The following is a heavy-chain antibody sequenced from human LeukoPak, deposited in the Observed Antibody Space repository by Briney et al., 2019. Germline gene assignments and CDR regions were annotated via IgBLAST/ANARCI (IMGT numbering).Heavy chain of an antibody. CDR2: IIPIFGTA. D-gene: IGHD5-18*01. V-gene: IGHV1-69*05. J-gene: IGHJ4*02. CDR1: GGTFSSYA. CDR3: ATRGYSYGSEFDY. Sequence: SVKVSCKASGGTFSSYAISWVRQAPGQGLEWMGGIIPIFGTANYAQKFQGRVTITTDESTSTAYVELSSLRSEDTAVYYCATRGYSYGSEFDYWGQGTLVTVSS.